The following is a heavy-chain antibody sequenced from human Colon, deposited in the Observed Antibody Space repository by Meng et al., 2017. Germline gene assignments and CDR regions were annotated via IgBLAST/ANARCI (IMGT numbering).Heavy chain of an antibody. V-gene: IGHV1-3*04. Sequence: QDQRVEAGAEVKKPGASVKVSCKASGYTFTSHALYWLRQAPGQRPEWMGWINIGNGNTKYSQNFQGRVTFTRDTSASTAYMELNSLRSEDTAVYYCARDKGDWVLGDYWGQGTLVTVSS. D-gene: IGHD2-21*01. CDR3: ARDKGDWVLGDY. J-gene: IGHJ4*02. CDR2: INIGNGNT. CDR1: GYTFTSHA.